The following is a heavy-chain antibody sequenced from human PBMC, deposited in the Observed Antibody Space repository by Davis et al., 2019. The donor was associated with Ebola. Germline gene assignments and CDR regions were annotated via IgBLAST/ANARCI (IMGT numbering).Heavy chain of an antibody. J-gene: IGHJ4*02. V-gene: IGHV1-2*06. D-gene: IGHD3-3*01. CDR2: VNPNAGNT. Sequence: ASVKVSCKASGYTFTGHYIHWVRQAPGQGLEWMGRVNPNAGNTKYAQNFQGRVTMTSDTSTTTAYMELTGLRSDDTAVYYCARGSSFWGGYLMAYFEYWGQGTVVTV. CDR3: ARGSSFWGGYLMAYFEY. CDR1: GYTFTGHY.